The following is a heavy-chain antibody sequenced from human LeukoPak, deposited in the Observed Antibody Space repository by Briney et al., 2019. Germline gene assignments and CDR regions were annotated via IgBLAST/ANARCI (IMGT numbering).Heavy chain of an antibody. D-gene: IGHD6-19*01. CDR3: AKEMGFSSGWPFDS. CDR2: ISGSGDST. CDR1: GFTFSTYA. J-gene: IGHJ4*02. V-gene: IGHV3-23*01. Sequence: GGSLRLSCAASGFTFSTYAMSWVRQAPGKGLEWVSGISGSGDSTYYAESVKGHFTISRDNSNNTLYLQMNSLRAEVTAVYYCAKEMGFSSGWPFDSWGQGTLVTVSS.